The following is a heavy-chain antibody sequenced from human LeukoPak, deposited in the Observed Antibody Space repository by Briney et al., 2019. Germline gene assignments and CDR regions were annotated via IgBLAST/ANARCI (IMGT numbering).Heavy chain of an antibody. CDR3: ARDSVATVAVINPCFDT. D-gene: IGHD3-16*02. Sequence: ASVKVSCKASGYKFTGNYMHWVRQAPGQGPEWMGWINPISGRTSYAQKFVGRVTLTRNTSITTAYMELGSLTSDDTAVYYCARDSVATVAVINPCFDTWGQGTHVTVSS. CDR1: GYKFTGNY. V-gene: IGHV1-2*02. J-gene: IGHJ5*02. CDR2: INPISGRT.